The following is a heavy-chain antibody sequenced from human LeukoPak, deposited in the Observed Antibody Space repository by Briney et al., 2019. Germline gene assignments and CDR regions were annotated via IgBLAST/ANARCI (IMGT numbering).Heavy chain of an antibody. Sequence: PSETLSLTCSVSGGSISSSNYYWGWIRQPPGKGLERIGIIYYSGSTSYNPSLKSRVTISIDTSKNQFSLKLTSVTAADTAVYYCAGPLLTYYSDSSAYSWGQGTLVTVSS. CDR3: AGPLLTYYSDSSAYS. CDR2: IYYSGST. CDR1: GGSISSSNYY. V-gene: IGHV4-39*01. J-gene: IGHJ4*02. D-gene: IGHD3-22*01.